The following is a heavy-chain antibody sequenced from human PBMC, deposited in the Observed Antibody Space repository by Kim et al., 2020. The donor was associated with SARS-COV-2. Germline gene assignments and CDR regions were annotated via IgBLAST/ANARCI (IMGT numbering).Heavy chain of an antibody. J-gene: IGHJ4*02. CDR2: ISDDGSQT. CDR3: ARDYYFGSGGYYIDY. CDR1: GFSLSTYT. Sequence: GGSLRLSCSASGFSLSTYTMHWVRQAPGKGLEWVSLISDDGSQTYYADSVKGRFTISRDSSKNTLYLQMNSLRPEDTAVYYCARDYYFGSGGYYIDYWGQGTLVTVSS. D-gene: IGHD3-10*01. V-gene: IGHV3-30-3*01.